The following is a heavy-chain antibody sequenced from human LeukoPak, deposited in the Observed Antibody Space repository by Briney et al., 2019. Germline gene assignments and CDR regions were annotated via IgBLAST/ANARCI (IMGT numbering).Heavy chain of an antibody. CDR1: GFTFSSYW. Sequence: GGSLRLSCAASGFTFSSYWMGWVRQAPGKRLEGVANMNIDGSEKYYADSAKGRFTISRDNARNSVYLQMNSLRVEDTAVYYCARDPVEWELLLDYWGQGTLVTVSS. D-gene: IGHD1-26*01. CDR2: MNIDGSEK. V-gene: IGHV3-7*01. J-gene: IGHJ4*02. CDR3: ARDPVEWELLLDY.